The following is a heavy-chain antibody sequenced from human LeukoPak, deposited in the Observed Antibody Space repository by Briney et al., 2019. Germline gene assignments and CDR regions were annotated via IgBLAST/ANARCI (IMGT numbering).Heavy chain of an antibody. Sequence: SETLSLTCTVSGGSITSNSLYWGWIRQPPGKGLEWFGTLSNSGSTYYNPSLKSRVTISVDTSKNHFSLRLSSVTAADTAVYYCARLPIAAGTYYFDYWGQGTLVTVSS. D-gene: IGHD6-13*01. CDR2: LSNSGST. V-gene: IGHV4-39*02. J-gene: IGHJ4*02. CDR1: GGSITSNSLY. CDR3: ARLPIAAGTYYFDY.